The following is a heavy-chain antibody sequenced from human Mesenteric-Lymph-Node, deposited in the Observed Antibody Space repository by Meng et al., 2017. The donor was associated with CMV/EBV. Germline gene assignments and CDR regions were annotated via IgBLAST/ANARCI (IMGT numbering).Heavy chain of an antibody. CDR2: ISSRSNYI. V-gene: IGHV3-21*01. D-gene: IGHD3-3*01. CDR3: ARGLRFLPFYGMDV. CDR1: GFTFSNYA. J-gene: IGHJ6*02. Sequence: GESLKISCAASGFTFSNYAMNWVRQPPGKGLERVSSISSRSNYIYYADSVKGRFTISRDNAKNSLYLQINSLRAEDTAVYYCARGLRFLPFYGMDVWGQGTTVTVSS.